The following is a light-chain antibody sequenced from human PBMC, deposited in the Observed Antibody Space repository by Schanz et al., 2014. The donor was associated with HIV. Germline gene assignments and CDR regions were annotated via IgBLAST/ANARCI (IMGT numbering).Light chain of an antibody. CDR3: NSSDTSLSAV. J-gene: IGLJ1*01. Sequence: QSVLTQPPSVSGAPGQRVTISCTGSSSNIGAGYEVHWYKQLPETAPKLLIFGDKNRPSGVPDRFSASKSGASASLAITGFHAEDEDDYYCNSSDTSLSAVFGTGTKLTVL. CDR1: SSNIGAGYE. CDR2: GDK. V-gene: IGLV1-40*01.